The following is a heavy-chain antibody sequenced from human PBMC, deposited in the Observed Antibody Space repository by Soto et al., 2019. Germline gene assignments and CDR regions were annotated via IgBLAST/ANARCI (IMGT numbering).Heavy chain of an antibody. V-gene: IGHV1-3*01. CDR2: INAGNGNT. CDR1: GYTFTSYA. Sequence: ASLKVSCKASGYTFTSYAMHWVRQAPGQRLEWMGWINAGNGNTKYSQKFQGRVTITRDTSASTAYMELSSLRSEDTAVYYCARETSEYYDFWSGSYWYFNLWGRGTLVTVSS. J-gene: IGHJ2*01. D-gene: IGHD3-3*01. CDR3: ARETSEYYDFWSGSYWYFNL.